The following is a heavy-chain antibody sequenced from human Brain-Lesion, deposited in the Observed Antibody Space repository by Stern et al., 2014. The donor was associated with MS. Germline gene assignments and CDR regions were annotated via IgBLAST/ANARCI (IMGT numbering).Heavy chain of an antibody. D-gene: IGHD3-3*01. V-gene: IGHV1-2*02. CDR2: INPNTGGT. Sequence: QVQLVQSGAEVKKPGASVKVSCKTSGYIFTGYYIHWVRQAPGQGLEWMAWINPNTGGTKYAQKIQGRFTMSRDTSISTAYVELSSLTSDDTAVYYCARDQRGITIFGVVTDYYYLGMDVWGQGTTVTVSS. CDR1: GYIFTGYY. J-gene: IGHJ6*02. CDR3: ARDQRGITIFGVVTDYYYLGMDV.